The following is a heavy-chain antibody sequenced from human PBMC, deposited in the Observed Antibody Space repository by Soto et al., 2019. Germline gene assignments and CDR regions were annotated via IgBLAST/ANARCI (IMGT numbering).Heavy chain of an antibody. J-gene: IGHJ4*02. Sequence: GGSLRLSCAASGFTFNNYAMSWVRQAPGKGLEWVSAISANGQGIYYADSVKGRFIISRDSSKDTVFLHMDSLTAGDTAVYYCAKDRNYPRDQFHNWGQGTLVTVSS. V-gene: IGHV3-23*01. D-gene: IGHD1-7*01. CDR2: ISANGQGI. CDR3: AKDRNYPRDQFHN. CDR1: GFTFNNYA.